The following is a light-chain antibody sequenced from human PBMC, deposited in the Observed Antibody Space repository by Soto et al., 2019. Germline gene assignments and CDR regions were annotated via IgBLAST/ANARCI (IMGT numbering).Light chain of an antibody. Sequence: EIVLTQSPGTLSLSPGERATLSCRACQSVSSSYLAWYQQKPGQAPRLLIYGASSRATGIPDRFSGSGSGTDFTLTISRLEPEDFAVYYCQQYGSSPLLTFGGGTKVEIK. CDR2: GAS. V-gene: IGKV3-20*01. J-gene: IGKJ4*01. CDR3: QQYGSSPLLT. CDR1: QSVSSSY.